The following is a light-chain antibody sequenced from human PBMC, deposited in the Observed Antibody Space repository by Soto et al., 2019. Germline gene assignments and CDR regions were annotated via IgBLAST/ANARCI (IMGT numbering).Light chain of an antibody. CDR2: DAS. Sequence: EIVLTQSPATLSLSPGERAALSCRASQSVSSYLAWYQQKPGQAPRLLIYDASNRATGIPARFSGSXXGTXXTLTISSLEPEDFAVYYCQQRSNWPSTFGGGTKVEIK. CDR1: QSVSSY. J-gene: IGKJ4*01. V-gene: IGKV3-11*01. CDR3: QQRSNWPST.